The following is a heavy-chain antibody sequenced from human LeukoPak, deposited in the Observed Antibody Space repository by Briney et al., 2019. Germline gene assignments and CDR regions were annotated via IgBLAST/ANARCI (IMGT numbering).Heavy chain of an antibody. CDR1: GFTFNTYS. Sequence: PGGSLRLSCAASGFTFNTYSMSWVRQAPGEGLEWVASIRSSGLYMYFADSVRGRFTISRDNAKNLPYLQMNNLRVEDTALYYCARDHGDSDYWGQGTLVTVSS. V-gene: IGHV3-21*06. CDR2: IRSSGLYM. CDR3: ARDHGDSDY. J-gene: IGHJ4*02. D-gene: IGHD2-21*01.